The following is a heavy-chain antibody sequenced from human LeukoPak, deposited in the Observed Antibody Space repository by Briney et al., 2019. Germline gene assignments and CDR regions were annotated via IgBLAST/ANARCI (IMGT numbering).Heavy chain of an antibody. D-gene: IGHD2-21*01. CDR2: ISPNSGDT. CDR1: GYTFTSYD. CDR3: ARGDSSRGYYYMDV. Sequence: ASVKVSCKASGYTFTSYDINWVRQATGQGLEWMGWISPNSGDTNYAQKFQGRVTMTRDTSISTAYMELSRLSSDDTAVYYCARGDSSRGYYYMDVWGKGTTVTVSS. V-gene: IGHV1-2*02. J-gene: IGHJ6*03.